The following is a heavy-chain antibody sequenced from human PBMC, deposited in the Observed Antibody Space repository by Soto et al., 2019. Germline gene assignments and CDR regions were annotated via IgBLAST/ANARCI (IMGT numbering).Heavy chain of an antibody. CDR3: ARDPAATWVSTISYGMDV. V-gene: IGHV1-46*01. D-gene: IGHD3-3*02. J-gene: IGHJ6*02. CDR2: INPSGGST. Sequence: QVQLVQSGAEVKKPGASVKVSCKASGYTFTSYYMHWVRQAPGQGLEWMGIINPSGGSTSYAQKFQGGVTMTRDTSTSTVYMELSSLRSEDTAVYYCARDPAATWVSTISYGMDVWGQGTTVTVSS. CDR1: GYTFTSYY.